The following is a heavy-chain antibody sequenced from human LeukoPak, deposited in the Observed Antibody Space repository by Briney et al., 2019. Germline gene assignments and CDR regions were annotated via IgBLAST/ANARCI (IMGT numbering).Heavy chain of an antibody. V-gene: IGHV4-30-4*01. Sequence: PSQTLSLTCTVSGGSISSGDYYWSWIRQPPGKGPEWIGYIYYSGSTYYNPPLKSRVTISVDTSKNQFSLKPSSVTAADTAVYYCARVRVALQLWRAEYYYGMDVWGQGTTVTVS. J-gene: IGHJ6*02. CDR3: ARVRVALQLWRAEYYYGMDV. D-gene: IGHD5-18*01. CDR2: IYYSGST. CDR1: GGSISSGDYY.